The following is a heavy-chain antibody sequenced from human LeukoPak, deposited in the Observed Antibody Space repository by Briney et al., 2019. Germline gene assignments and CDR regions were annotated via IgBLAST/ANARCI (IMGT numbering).Heavy chain of an antibody. CDR2: IYSDNT. CDR3: AKRGAEVGTTVASGDY. D-gene: IGHD1-26*01. J-gene: IGHJ4*02. V-gene: IGHV3-53*01. Sequence: GSLRLSCTVSGFTVSRNSMSWVRQAPGKGLEWVSFIYSDNTHYSDSVKGRFTISRDNSKNTLYLQMNSLRAEDTAVYYCAKRGAEVGTTVASGDYWGQGTLLTVSS. CDR1: GFTVSRNS.